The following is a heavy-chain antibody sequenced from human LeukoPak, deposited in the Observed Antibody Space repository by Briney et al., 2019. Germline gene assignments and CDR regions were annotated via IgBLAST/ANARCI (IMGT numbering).Heavy chain of an antibody. CDR2: MNPSSGNT. CDR1: GYTFTSND. Sequence: ASVKVSCKASGYTFTSNDINWVRQAAGQGPEWMGWMNPSSGNTGYAQKFRGRVTFTRDTSLSTAYMELSSLRSEDTAVYFCARGTPAVTFGGIIVTSWFYFDYWGQGTLVTVSS. J-gene: IGHJ4*02. CDR3: ARGTPAVTFGGIIVTSWFYFDY. D-gene: IGHD3-16*02. V-gene: IGHV1-8*01.